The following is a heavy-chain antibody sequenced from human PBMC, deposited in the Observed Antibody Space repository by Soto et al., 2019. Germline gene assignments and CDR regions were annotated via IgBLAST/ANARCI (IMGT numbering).Heavy chain of an antibody. CDR2: ISSSGSTI. V-gene: IGHV3-11*01. CDR1: GFTFSDYY. Sequence: GGSLRLSCAASGFTFSDYYMSWIRQAPGKGLEWVSYISSSGSTIYYADSVKGRFTISRDNAKNSLYLQMNSLRAEDTAVYYCAREKSRSTYYDFWSGYYNWFDPWGQGTLVTVSS. D-gene: IGHD3-3*01. CDR3: AREKSRSTYYDFWSGYYNWFDP. J-gene: IGHJ5*02.